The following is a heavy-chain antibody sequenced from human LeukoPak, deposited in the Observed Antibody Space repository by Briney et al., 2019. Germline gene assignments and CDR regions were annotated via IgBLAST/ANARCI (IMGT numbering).Heavy chain of an antibody. D-gene: IGHD5-12*01. Sequence: AASVKVSCKASGYTFTSYGISWVRQAPGQGLEWMGWISAYNGNTNYAQKLQGGVTMTTDTSTSTAYMELRSLRSDDTAVYYCARGTYNYGGYASDYWGQGTLVTVSS. CDR2: ISAYNGNT. CDR1: GYTFTSYG. V-gene: IGHV1-18*01. CDR3: ARGTYNYGGYASDY. J-gene: IGHJ4*02.